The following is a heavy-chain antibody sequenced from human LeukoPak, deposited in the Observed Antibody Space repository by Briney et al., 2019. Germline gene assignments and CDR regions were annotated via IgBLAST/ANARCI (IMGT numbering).Heavy chain of an antibody. Sequence: GASVKVSCKASGNTFAGYYVHWVRQAPGQGREWMGWINTHSGATNYAQHFQGRVTMTTDTSVTKAYMDMDGLKYDDAAVYFCARGPIGGLRMGFDIWGQGTLVTVSS. CDR3: ARGPIGGLRMGFDI. D-gene: IGHD1-26*01. J-gene: IGHJ4*02. V-gene: IGHV1-2*02. CDR1: GNTFAGYY. CDR2: INTHSGAT.